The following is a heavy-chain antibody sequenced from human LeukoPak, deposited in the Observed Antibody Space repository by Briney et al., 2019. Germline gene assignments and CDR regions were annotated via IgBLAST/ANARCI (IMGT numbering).Heavy chain of an antibody. CDR1: GFTFDDYV. V-gene: IGHV3-9*01. CDR3: AKSGGYSYGGYDY. D-gene: IGHD5-18*01. J-gene: IGHJ4*02. CDR2: ISWNSGSI. Sequence: GGSLRLSCAASGFTFDDYVMHWVRQAPGKGLEWVSGISWNSGSIGYADSVKGRFTISRDNAKNSLYLQMNSLRAEDTALYYCAKSGGYSYGGYDYWGQGTLVTVSS.